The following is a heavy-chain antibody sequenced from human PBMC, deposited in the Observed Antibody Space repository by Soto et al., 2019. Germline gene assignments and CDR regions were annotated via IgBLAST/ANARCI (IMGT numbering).Heavy chain of an antibody. V-gene: IGHV3-23*01. CDR1: GFSFGTYV. J-gene: IGHJ3*02. D-gene: IGHD3-22*01. CDR3: AMTRLYDTGTNDYHRDALDI. Sequence: VGSLRLSCVASGFSFGTYVMNWVRQAPGKGLEWVSGVSGSGGRVYSADSVEGRFTISRDNSRNTLYLQMNSLRAEDTAIYYCAMTRLYDTGTNDYHRDALDIWGQGTQVTVSS. CDR2: VSGSGGRV.